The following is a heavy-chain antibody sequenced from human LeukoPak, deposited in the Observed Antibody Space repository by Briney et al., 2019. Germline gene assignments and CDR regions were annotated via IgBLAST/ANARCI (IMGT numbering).Heavy chain of an antibody. CDR1: EYSFATYW. CDR2: IFPGDSDT. CDR3: ARASTVATDY. J-gene: IGHJ4*02. Sequence: GESLKISCKGSEYSFATYWIGWVRQLPGQGLEWMGIIFPGDSDTRYSPSFQGQVTISADKSISTAYLQWSSLKASDTAMYYCARASTVATDYWGQGTLVTVSS. D-gene: IGHD4-17*01. V-gene: IGHV5-51*01.